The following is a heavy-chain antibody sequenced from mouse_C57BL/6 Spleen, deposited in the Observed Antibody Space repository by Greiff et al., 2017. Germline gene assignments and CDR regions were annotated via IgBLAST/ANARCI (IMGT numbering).Heavy chain of an antibody. J-gene: IGHJ2*01. CDR1: GFTFSSYA. D-gene: IGHD1-1*01. CDR2: ISSGGDYI. CDR3: TREGGYYGSSVYFDY. Sequence: EVQLVESGEGLVKPGGSLKLSCAASGFTFSSYAMSWVRQTPEKRLEWVAYISSGGDYIYYADTVKGRFTLSRDNARNTLYLQMSSLKSEDTAMYYGTREGGYYGSSVYFDYWGQGTTLTVSS. V-gene: IGHV5-9-1*02.